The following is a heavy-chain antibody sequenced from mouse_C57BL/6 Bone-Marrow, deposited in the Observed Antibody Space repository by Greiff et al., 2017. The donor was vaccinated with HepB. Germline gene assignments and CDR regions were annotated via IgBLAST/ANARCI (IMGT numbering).Heavy chain of an antibody. CDR3: ARHYYGSNHYAMDY. Sequence: EVKLVESGGGLVQPGESLKLSCESNEYEFPSHDMSWVRQTPEKRLELVAAINSDGGSTYYPDTMERRFIISSDTTKKTLYLQMSSLRSEDTAVYYCARHYYGSNHYAMDYWGQGTSVTVSS. CDR1: EYEFPSHD. V-gene: IGHV5-2*03. J-gene: IGHJ4*01. D-gene: IGHD1-1*01. CDR2: INSDGGST.